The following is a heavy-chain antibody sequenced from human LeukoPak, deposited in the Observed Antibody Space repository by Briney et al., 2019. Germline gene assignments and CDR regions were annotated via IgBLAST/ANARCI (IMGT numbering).Heavy chain of an antibody. V-gene: IGHV3-48*01. Sequence: PGGSLRLSCAASGFTFSSYSMNWVRQAPGKGLEWVSYISSSSSTIYYADSVKGRFTISRDNAKNSLYPQMNSLRAEDTAVYYCARGTSSGWRRGIDYWGQGTLVTVSS. CDR1: GFTFSSYS. CDR3: ARGTSSGWRRGIDY. CDR2: ISSSSSTI. D-gene: IGHD6-19*01. J-gene: IGHJ4*02.